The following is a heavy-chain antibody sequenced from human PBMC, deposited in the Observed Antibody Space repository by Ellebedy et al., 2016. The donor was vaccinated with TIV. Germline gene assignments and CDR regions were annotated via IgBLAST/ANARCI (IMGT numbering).Heavy chain of an antibody. CDR1: GYTLTELS. V-gene: IGHV1-24*01. J-gene: IGHJ4*02. CDR3: AKGDTYYDFWSGYRYFDY. CDR2: FDPEDGET. Sequence: AASVKVSCKVSGYTLTELSMHWVRQAPGKGLEWLGGFDPEDGETIYAQKFQGRVTMTEDTSTDTAYMELSSLRSEDTAVYYCAKGDTYYDFWSGYRYFDYWGQGTQVTVSS. D-gene: IGHD3-3*01.